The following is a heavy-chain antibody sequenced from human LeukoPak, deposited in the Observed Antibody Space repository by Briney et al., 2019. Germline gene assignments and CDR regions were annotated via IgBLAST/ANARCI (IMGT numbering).Heavy chain of an antibody. CDR1: GGSFSGYY. CDR3: ARGQGEVAATSLDY. Sequence: SETLSLTCAVYGGSFSGYYWSWIRQPPGKGLEWIGEINHSGSTNYNPSLKSRVTISVDTSKNQFSLKLSSVTAADTAVYYCARGQGEVAATSLDYWGQGTLVTVSS. J-gene: IGHJ4*02. V-gene: IGHV4-34*01. D-gene: IGHD2-15*01. CDR2: INHSGST.